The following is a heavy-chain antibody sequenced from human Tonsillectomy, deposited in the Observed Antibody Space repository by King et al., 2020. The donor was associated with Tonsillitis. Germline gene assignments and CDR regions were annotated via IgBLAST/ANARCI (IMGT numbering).Heavy chain of an antibody. V-gene: IGHV1-69*12. Sequence: QLVQSGAEVKKPGSSVKVSCKASGGTFNNSAIHWVRQAPGQGLDWMGGIIPIFETTNSAQKSQGRVTITADESTSTVLMELSSLRSEDTAVYYCARDKGDGYLSYWGQGTLVTVSS. CDR2: IIPIFETT. J-gene: IGHJ4*02. CDR3: ARDKGDGYLSY. D-gene: IGHD5-24*01. CDR1: GGTFNNSA.